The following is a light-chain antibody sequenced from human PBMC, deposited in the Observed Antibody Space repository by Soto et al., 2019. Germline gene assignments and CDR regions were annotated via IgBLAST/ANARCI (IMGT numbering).Light chain of an antibody. CDR1: QSVTGN. CDR3: QKYSNWPPVT. V-gene: IGKV3-15*01. J-gene: IGKJ1*01. Sequence: EIVLTQSPGTLSLSPEERATLSCGASQSVTGNYLAWYQQKPGQAPRLLIYGASNRATGIPDRFSGSGSGTEFTLTISRLQSEDFAVYYCQKYSNWPPVTFGQGTKVDIK. CDR2: GAS.